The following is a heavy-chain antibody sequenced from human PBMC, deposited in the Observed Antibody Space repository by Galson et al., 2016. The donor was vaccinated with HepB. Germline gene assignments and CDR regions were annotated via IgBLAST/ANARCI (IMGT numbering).Heavy chain of an antibody. CDR3: ARCTLVDGMDV. CDR2: IYYSGST. V-gene: IGHV4-59*01. J-gene: IGHJ6*04. Sequence: SETLSLTCTVSGGSISGYYWSWIRQPPGKGLQYIGCIYYSGSTDYNPSLKNRVSLSLDMSNNQFSLNLTSVTAADTAVYYCARCTLVDGMDVWGSGTTVTFSS. D-gene: IGHD2-8*01. CDR1: GGSISGYY.